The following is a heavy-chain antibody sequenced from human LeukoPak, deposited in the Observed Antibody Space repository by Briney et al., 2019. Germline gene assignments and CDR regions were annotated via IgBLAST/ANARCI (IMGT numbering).Heavy chain of an antibody. CDR2: IIPIFGTA. V-gene: IGHV1-69*06. CDR3: ARYFGALNWFDP. Sequence: SVKVSCKASGGTFSSYASSWVRQAPGQGLEWMGGIIPIFGTANYAQKFQGRVTITADKSTSTAYMELSSLRSEDTAVYYCARYFGALNWFDPWGQGTLVSVSS. CDR1: GGTFSSYA. J-gene: IGHJ5*02. D-gene: IGHD3-9*01.